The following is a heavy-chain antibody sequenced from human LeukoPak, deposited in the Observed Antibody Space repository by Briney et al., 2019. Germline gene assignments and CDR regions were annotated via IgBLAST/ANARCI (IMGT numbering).Heavy chain of an antibody. Sequence: TSETLSLTCTVSGSSISSYYWSWIRQPPGKGLEWIGYIYYSGSTNYNPSLKSRVTISVDTSKNQFSLKLSSVTAADTAVYYCARVRGVTMIVVPGAFDIWGQGTMVTVSS. J-gene: IGHJ3*02. V-gene: IGHV4-59*01. D-gene: IGHD3-22*01. CDR2: IYYSGST. CDR3: ARVRGVTMIVVPGAFDI. CDR1: GSSISSYY.